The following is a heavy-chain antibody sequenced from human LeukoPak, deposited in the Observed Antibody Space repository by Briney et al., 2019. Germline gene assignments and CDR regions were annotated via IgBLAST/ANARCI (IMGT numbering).Heavy chain of an antibody. V-gene: IGHV4-34*01. J-gene: IGHJ4*02. CDR2: INHSGST. D-gene: IGHD6-13*01. Sequence: SETLSLTCAVYGGSFSGYYWSWIRQPPGKGLEWIGEINHSGSTNYNPSLKSRVTISVDTSKNQFSLKLSSVTGADTAVYYCARARVGSSLIFDSWGQGTLVTVSS. CDR1: GGSFSGYY. CDR3: ARARVGSSLIFDS.